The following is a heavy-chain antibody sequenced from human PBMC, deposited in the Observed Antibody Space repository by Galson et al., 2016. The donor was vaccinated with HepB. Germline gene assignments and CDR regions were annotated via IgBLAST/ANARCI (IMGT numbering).Heavy chain of an antibody. Sequence: SLRLSCAASGFTFRNYGMTWVRQAPGKGLEVVSSISRSGGSTDYADSVKGRFIISRDNTKNTLSLQMNSLRAEDTAVYYCVQGSTAPAVWGKGTTVTVSS. J-gene: IGHJ6*04. D-gene: IGHD2-2*01. CDR1: GFTFRNYG. CDR2: ISRSGGST. CDR3: VQGSTAPAV. V-gene: IGHV3-23*01.